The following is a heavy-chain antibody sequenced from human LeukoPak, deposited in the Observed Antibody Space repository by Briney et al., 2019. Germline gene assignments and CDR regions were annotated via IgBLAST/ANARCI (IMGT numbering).Heavy chain of an antibody. CDR3: AKGTRQQLVPYYFDY. V-gene: IGHV3-23*01. J-gene: IGHJ4*02. Sequence: PGGSLRLSCAASGSTFSNYAMSWVRQAPGEGLQWVSAITGSGGSTYYADSVKGRFTISRDNSKNTLYLQMNSLRAEDTAVYYCAKGTRQQLVPYYFDYWGQGTLVTVSS. CDR2: ITGSGGST. D-gene: IGHD6-13*01. CDR1: GSTFSNYA.